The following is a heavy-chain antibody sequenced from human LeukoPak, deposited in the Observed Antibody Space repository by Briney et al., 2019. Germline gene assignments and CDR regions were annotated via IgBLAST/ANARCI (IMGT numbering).Heavy chain of an antibody. Sequence: SETLSLTCTVSGGSISSYYWSWIRQPPGKGLEWIGYIYYSGSTNYNPSLKSRVTISVDTSKSQFSLKLSSVTAADTAVYYCARHDYDSTAAFDIWGQGTMVTVSS. V-gene: IGHV4-59*01. CDR3: ARHDYDSTAAFDI. CDR2: IYYSGST. D-gene: IGHD3-22*01. J-gene: IGHJ3*02. CDR1: GGSISSYY.